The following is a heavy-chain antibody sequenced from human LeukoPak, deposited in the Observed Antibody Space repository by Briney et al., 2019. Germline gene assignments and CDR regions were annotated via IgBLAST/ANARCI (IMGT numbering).Heavy chain of an antibody. CDR2: IYTSGST. J-gene: IGHJ4*02. CDR3: ARDYDSSGYYPWYFDY. D-gene: IGHD3-22*01. Sequence: PSETLSLTCTVSGGSISSYYWSWIRQPAGKGLEWIGRIYTSGSTNYNPSLKSRVTISVDKSKYQFSLKLSSVTAADTAVYYCARDYDSSGYYPWYFDYWGQGTLVTVSS. CDR1: GGSISSYY. V-gene: IGHV4-4*07.